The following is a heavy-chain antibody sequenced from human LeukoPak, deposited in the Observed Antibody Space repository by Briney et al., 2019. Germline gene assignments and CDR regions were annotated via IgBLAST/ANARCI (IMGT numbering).Heavy chain of an antibody. V-gene: IGHV1-2*02. Sequence: ASVKVSCKASGYTFTGYYMHWVRQAPGQGLEWMGWINPNSGGTNYAQKFQGRVTMTRDTSISTAYMELSRLRSDDTAVYYCARDSARTPYSGSYYGLYYYYGMDVWGQGTTVTVSS. CDR3: ARDSARTPYSGSYYGLYYYYGMDV. CDR1: GYTFTGYY. CDR2: INPNSGGT. D-gene: IGHD1-26*01. J-gene: IGHJ6*02.